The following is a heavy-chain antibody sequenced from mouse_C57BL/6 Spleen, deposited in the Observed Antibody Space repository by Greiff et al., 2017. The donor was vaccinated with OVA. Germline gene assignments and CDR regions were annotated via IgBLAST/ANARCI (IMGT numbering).Heavy chain of an antibody. CDR2: INPNNGGT. CDR3: ARESTTVMGAMDY. Sequence: VQLQQSGPELVKPGASVKISCKASGYTFTDYYMNWVKQSHGKSLEWIGDINPNNGGTSYNQKFKGKATLTVDKSSSTAYMELRSLTSEDSAVYYCARESTTVMGAMDYWGQGTSVTVSS. J-gene: IGHJ4*01. CDR1: GYTFTDYY. V-gene: IGHV1-26*01. D-gene: IGHD2-13*01.